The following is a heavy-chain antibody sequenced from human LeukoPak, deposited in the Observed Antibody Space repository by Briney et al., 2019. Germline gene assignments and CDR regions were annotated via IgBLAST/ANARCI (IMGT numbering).Heavy chain of an antibody. J-gene: IGHJ4*02. V-gene: IGHV4-59*01. CDR1: GDSTSSSF. D-gene: IGHD1-26*01. Sequence: PSQTLSPTCTLSGDSTSSSFSNCIRQPPGERLEWIGNTYYSGSTNYNPALTSRVTFSVDTTKNQVSLKLSSATAADTAVYYCARGSRGAHPVDYWGQGTLVIVSS. CDR2: TYYSGST. CDR3: ARGSRGAHPVDY.